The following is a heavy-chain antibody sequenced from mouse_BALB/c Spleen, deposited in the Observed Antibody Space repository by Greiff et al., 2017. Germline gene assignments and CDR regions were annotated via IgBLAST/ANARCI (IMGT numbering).Heavy chain of an antibody. CDR2: IYPSDSYT. Sequence: QVQLKQPGAELVRPGASVKLSCKASGYTFTSYWINWVKQRPGQGLEWIGNIYPSDSYTNYNQKFKDKATLTVDKSSSTAYMQLSSPTSEDSAVYYCTRWTMITYFDYWGQGTTLTVSS. V-gene: IGHV1-69*02. CDR3: TRWTMITYFDY. CDR1: GYTFTSYW. J-gene: IGHJ2*01. D-gene: IGHD2-4*01.